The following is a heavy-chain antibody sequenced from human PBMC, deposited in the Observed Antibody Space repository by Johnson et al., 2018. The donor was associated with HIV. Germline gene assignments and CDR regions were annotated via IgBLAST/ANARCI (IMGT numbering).Heavy chain of an antibody. J-gene: IGHJ3*02. Sequence: VQLVESGGGLVQPGGSLRLSCAASGFTVSSNYMSWVRQAPGQGLEWVSIIYSGGSTYYADSVKGRFTISRDNAKNSLYLQMSSLRVEDTAVYYCATRDPTYRPGAFDIWGQGTTVTVSS. V-gene: IGHV3-66*01. CDR3: ATRDPTYRPGAFDI. CDR2: IYSGGST. D-gene: IGHD1-14*01. CDR1: GFTVSSNY.